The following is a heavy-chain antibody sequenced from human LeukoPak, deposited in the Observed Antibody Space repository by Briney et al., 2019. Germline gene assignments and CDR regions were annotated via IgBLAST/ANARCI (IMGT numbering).Heavy chain of an antibody. V-gene: IGHV3-30*18. CDR2: VSNDGNDK. CDR3: AKDHPTGGVAFAY. CDR1: GFTFSNYG. J-gene: IGHJ4*02. Sequence: GGSLRLSCAASGFTFSNYGMHWVRQAPGKGLEWAAAVSNDGNDKYYADSVKGRFTISRDNSKNTLYLQMNTLRVEDTAVYYCAKDHPTGGVAFAYWGLGTLVTVSP. D-gene: IGHD7-27*01.